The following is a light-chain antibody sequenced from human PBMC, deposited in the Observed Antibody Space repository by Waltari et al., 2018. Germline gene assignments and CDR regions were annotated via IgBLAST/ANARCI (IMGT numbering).Light chain of an antibody. Sequence: VMTQSPDTLSVSPGESATLLCRASQNIGTHSAWYQQKPGQTPRLLIYHASIRATDIPARFSGSGSGTEFTLTISSLQSEDFAVYYCHHYHNWPMTFGQGTRLEIK. CDR3: HHYHNWPMT. CDR1: QNIGTH. V-gene: IGKV3-15*01. J-gene: IGKJ5*01. CDR2: HAS.